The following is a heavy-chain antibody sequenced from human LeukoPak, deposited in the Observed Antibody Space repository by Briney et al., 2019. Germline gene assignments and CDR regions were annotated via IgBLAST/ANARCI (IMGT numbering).Heavy chain of an antibody. CDR1: GFIFSSFW. CDR3: GRGMRDYYGLDY. CDR2: INSDGRTT. D-gene: IGHD3-10*01. V-gene: IGHV3-74*01. J-gene: IGHJ4*02. Sequence: GGSLRLSCAASGFIFSSFWMHWVRQVPGKGLVWVSHINSDGRTTDYADSVRGRFTISRDNAKNTLYLQMNRLTVEDTAVYYCGRGMRDYYGLDYWGQGFLFTVSS.